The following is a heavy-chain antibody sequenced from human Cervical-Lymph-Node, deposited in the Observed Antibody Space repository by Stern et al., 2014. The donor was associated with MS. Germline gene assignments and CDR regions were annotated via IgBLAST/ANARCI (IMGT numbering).Heavy chain of an antibody. CDR1: GFTFSDYF. CDR3: ARCNVPRKAYSMDV. V-gene: IGHV3-11*01. D-gene: IGHD2/OR15-2a*01. CDR2: ISSGGSNI. J-gene: IGHJ6*02. Sequence: VQLVESGGGLVKPGGSLRLSCGASGFTFSDYFLSWIRQAPGTGLEWVAYISSGGSNIHYADSVKGRFTISRDNANSSLYLQMHSLRAEDTAVYYCARCNVPRKAYSMDVWGQGTTVTVSS.